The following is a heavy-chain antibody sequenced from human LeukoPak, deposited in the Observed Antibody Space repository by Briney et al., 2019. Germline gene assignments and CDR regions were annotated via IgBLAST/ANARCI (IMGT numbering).Heavy chain of an antibody. J-gene: IGHJ3*02. V-gene: IGHV4-4*02. D-gene: IGHD2-8*02. CDR2: IYPSGHT. Sequence: SGTLSLTCTVSGGSISSDNWWSWVRQPPGKGLKWIGEIYPSGHTNYNPSLKGRVTILVDKSKNQFSLKLSSVTAADTAVYYCARTYCTGGQCFEAFDMWGQGTTVTVSS. CDR1: GGSISSDNW. CDR3: ARTYCTGGQCFEAFDM.